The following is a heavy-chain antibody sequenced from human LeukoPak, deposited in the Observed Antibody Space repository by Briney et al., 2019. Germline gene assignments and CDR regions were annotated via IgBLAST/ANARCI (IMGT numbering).Heavy chain of an antibody. D-gene: IGHD3-10*01. Sequence: GGSLRLSCAASGFTFSSYGMSWVRQAPGKGLEWVSAISGSGGSTYYADSVKGRFTISRDNSKNTLYLQMNSLRAEDTAVYYCAKDRFRELLPIDYWGQGTLVTVSS. CDR2: ISGSGGST. CDR3: AKDRFRELLPIDY. J-gene: IGHJ4*02. V-gene: IGHV3-23*01. CDR1: GFTFSSYG.